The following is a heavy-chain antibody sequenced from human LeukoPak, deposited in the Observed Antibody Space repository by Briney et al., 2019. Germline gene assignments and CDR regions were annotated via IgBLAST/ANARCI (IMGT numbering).Heavy chain of an antibody. V-gene: IGHV3-30*02. CDR3: VREEVGCSSTSCYDAFDI. D-gene: IGHD2-2*01. Sequence: GGSLRLSCAASGFTFSSYGMHWVRQAPGKGLEWVAFIRYDGSNKYYADSVKGRFTISRDNSKNTLYLQMNSLRAEDTAVYYCVREEVGCSSTSCYDAFDIWGQGTMVTVSS. J-gene: IGHJ3*02. CDR2: IRYDGSNK. CDR1: GFTFSSYG.